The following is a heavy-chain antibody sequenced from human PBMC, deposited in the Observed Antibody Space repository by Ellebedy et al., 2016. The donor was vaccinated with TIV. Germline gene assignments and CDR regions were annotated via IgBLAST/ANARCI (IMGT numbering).Heavy chain of an antibody. CDR2: IKQDGSEK. V-gene: IGHV3-7*01. CDR3: AREGENDGYLEY. J-gene: IGHJ4*02. D-gene: IGHD3-16*01. CDR1: GFTFSSYW. Sequence: GGSLRLXCAASGFTFSSYWMTWVRQAPGKGLEWVANIKQDGSEKYYVDSVKGRFTISRDNAKKSLYLQMNSLRVEDTAVYYCAREGENDGYLEYWGQGTLVTVSS.